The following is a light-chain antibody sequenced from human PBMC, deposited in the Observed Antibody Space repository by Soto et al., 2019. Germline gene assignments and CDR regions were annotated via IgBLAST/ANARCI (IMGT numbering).Light chain of an antibody. CDR3: QQYDNLPLT. CDR1: QDISNY. J-gene: IGKJ4*01. V-gene: IGKV1-33*01. Sequence: DIQMTQSPSSLSASVGDRVTITCQASQDISNYLNWYQQKPGKAPKLLIYDASNLETGVPSRFGRGGFGTDFTVTISSLQPEEIATYYCQQYDNLPLTFGGGTKVEVK. CDR2: DAS.